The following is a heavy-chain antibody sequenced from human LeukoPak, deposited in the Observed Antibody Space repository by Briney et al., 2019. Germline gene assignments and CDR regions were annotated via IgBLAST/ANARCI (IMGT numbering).Heavy chain of an antibody. Sequence: PGGSLRLSCAASGFTFSSYDMHWVRQAPGKGLEWVAFIRYDGSNKYYADSVKGRFAISRDNPKNTVYLQMNSLRAEDTAVYYCARDQALRYFGLSSPDAFDIWGQGTMVTVSS. V-gene: IGHV3-30*02. CDR2: IRYDGSNK. D-gene: IGHD3-9*01. J-gene: IGHJ3*02. CDR3: ARDQALRYFGLSSPDAFDI. CDR1: GFTFSSYD.